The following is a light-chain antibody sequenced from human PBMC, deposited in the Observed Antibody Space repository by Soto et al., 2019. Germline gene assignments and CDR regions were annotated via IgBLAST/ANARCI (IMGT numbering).Light chain of an antibody. V-gene: IGKV3-20*01. CDR2: AAS. J-gene: IGKJ1*01. Sequence: IVLTQSPGTLSLSPGERATLSCRASQSVGSNFLAWYQQKRGQAPRILIYAASNRPSGIPDRFSGSGSGSDFTLTISRLEPEDFAVYYCQQYGSPPWAFGQGTRVEI. CDR1: QSVGSNF. CDR3: QQYGSPPWA.